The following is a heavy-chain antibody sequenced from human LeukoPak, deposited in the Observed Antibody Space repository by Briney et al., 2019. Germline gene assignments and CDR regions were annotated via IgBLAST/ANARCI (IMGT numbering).Heavy chain of an antibody. D-gene: IGHD3-10*01. CDR2: ITSGVGIT. CDR1: GFTFSNYG. J-gene: IGHJ4*02. V-gene: IGHV3-23*01. CDR3: AKGDYYDFDY. Sequence: GGSLRLSCAASGFTFSNYGMNWVRQAPGKGLEWVSIITSGVGITYYADSVKGRFTISRDNSKNTLYLQMTSLRAEGTAVYYCAKGDYYDFDYWGQGTLVTVSS.